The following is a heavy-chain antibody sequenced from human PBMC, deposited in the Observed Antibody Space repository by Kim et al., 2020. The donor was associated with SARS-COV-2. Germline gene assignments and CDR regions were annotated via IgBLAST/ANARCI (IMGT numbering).Heavy chain of an antibody. CDR3: AKDLLLKQQLEIDY. J-gene: IGHJ4*02. D-gene: IGHD6-13*01. Sequence: SVKGRSTISRATSKNTLYLQMNRLRAEDTAVYYCAKDLLLKQQLEIDYWGQGTLVTVSS. V-gene: IGHV3-23*01.